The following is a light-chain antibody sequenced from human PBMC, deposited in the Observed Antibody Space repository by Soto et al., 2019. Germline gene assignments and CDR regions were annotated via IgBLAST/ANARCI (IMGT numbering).Light chain of an antibody. Sequence: QSVLTQPRSVSGSPGQSVTISCTGTSSDVGDYNYVSWYQQYTGKAPKLVIYDVSKRPSGVSDRFSGSKSANTASLTISGFQAENEADYYCCSFAGSYTFWVFGGGTKPTVL. CDR1: SSDVGDYNY. J-gene: IGLJ3*02. CDR3: CSFAGSYTFWV. V-gene: IGLV2-11*01. CDR2: DVS.